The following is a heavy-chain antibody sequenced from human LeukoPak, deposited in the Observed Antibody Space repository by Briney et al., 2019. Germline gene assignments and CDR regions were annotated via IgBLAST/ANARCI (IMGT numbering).Heavy chain of an antibody. J-gene: IGHJ5*02. CDR3: ASTRSSWFSHWFNP. V-gene: IGHV4-39*01. CDR1: GGSITSSTHY. D-gene: IGHD6-13*01. Sequence: SETLSLTCTVSGGSITSSTHYWGWIRQPPGKGLEWIGSNYYSGSTYYNPSLKSRVTISVDTSENQFSLKLSSLTAADTAVYYCASTRSSWFSHWFNPWGQGTLVTVSS. CDR2: NYYSGST.